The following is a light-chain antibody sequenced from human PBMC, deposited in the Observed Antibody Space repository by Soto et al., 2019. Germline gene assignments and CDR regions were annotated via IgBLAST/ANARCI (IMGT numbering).Light chain of an antibody. CDR3: QQYYDTPLT. J-gene: IGKJ4*01. CDR1: QSLLYSSNNRNY. V-gene: IGKV4-1*01. CDR2: WAS. Sequence: DIVMTQSPDSLAVSLGERATINCKSSQSLLYSSNNRNYLAWYQQKSGQPPKLLIYWASSRESGVPDRFSGSGSGTDFTLTISSLQAEDVAVYYCQQYYDTPLTFGGGTKVEIK.